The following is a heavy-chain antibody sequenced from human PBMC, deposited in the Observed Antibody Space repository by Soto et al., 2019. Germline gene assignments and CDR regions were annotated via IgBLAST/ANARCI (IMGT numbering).Heavy chain of an antibody. D-gene: IGHD2-8*01. CDR2: IYYSGST. CDR1: GGSISSGGYY. V-gene: IGHV4-31*03. J-gene: IGHJ5*02. Sequence: QVQLQESGPGLVKPSQTLSLTCTVSGGSISSGGYYWSWIRQHPGKGLEWIGYIYYSGSTYYNPSLKSRVTISVDTSKNQFSLKLSSVTAADTDVYYCARVELGYCTNGVCHGWFDPWGQGTLVTVSS. CDR3: ARVELGYCTNGVCHGWFDP.